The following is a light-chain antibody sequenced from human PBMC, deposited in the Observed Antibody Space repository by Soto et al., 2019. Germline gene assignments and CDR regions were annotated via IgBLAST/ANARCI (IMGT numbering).Light chain of an antibody. CDR2: EVS. V-gene: IGKV3-11*01. Sequence: EIVLTQSPATLSLSPGERATLSCRASQSIYRYLAWYQQRPGQVPRLLIYEVSNRATGVPLRFSGSGSGTDFTLTISSLEPEDFAVYCCQQRNNWPLTFGGGTKVEVK. CDR1: QSIYRY. CDR3: QQRNNWPLT. J-gene: IGKJ4*01.